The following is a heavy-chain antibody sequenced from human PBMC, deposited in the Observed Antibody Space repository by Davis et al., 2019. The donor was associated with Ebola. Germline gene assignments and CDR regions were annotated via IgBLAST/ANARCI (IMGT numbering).Heavy chain of an antibody. CDR3: ASQGHRKNYLIHDY. CDR2: FHPGTSDL. CDR1: GYSFNTHW. J-gene: IGHJ4*02. Sequence: GESLKISCPASGYSFNTHWIGWVRQLPGKGLEWMGNFHPGTSDLKYSPSFQGQIIISVDRSIRTAYLEWRSLQSSDTGIYYCASQGHRKNYLIHDYWGQGTPVTVTS. D-gene: IGHD3-10*01. V-gene: IGHV5-51*01.